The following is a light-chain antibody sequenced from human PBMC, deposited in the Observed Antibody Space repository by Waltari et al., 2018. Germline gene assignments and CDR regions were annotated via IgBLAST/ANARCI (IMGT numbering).Light chain of an antibody. CDR2: PAS. V-gene: IGKV3-20*01. J-gene: IGKJ1*01. Sequence: EIVLTQSPGTVSLSPGDRATFSCWASQSVSTYLAWSQQKPGQAPRLLIYPASTRATGIPDRFSGSGSGTDFSLTISRLEPEDFAMYYCHQYVESPATFGQGTKVEIK. CDR3: HQYVESPAT. CDR1: QSVSTY.